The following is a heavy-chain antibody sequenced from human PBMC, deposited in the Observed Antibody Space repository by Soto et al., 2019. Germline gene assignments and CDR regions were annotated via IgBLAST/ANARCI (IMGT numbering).Heavy chain of an antibody. Sequence: LSLTCAVYGGSFSGYYWSWIRQPPGKGLEWIGEINHSGSTNYNPSLKSRVTISVDTSKNQFSLKLSSVTAADTAVYYCARVEWLVHAYYYYGMDVWGQGTTVTVSS. CDR3: ARVEWLVHAYYYYGMDV. CDR2: INHSGST. V-gene: IGHV4-34*01. D-gene: IGHD6-19*01. CDR1: GGSFSGYY. J-gene: IGHJ6*02.